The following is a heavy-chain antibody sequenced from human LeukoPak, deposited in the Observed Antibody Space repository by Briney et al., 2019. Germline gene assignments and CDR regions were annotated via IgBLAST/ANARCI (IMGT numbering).Heavy chain of an antibody. V-gene: IGHV1-69*06. Sequence: ASVNVSCKASGGTFSSYVISWVRQAPGQGLEWMGRSIPIFCRANYVQKFQGRVTIHADKSTSTAYMELSSLRSEDTAVYYCAREVVTTNRNWFDPWGQGTLVTVSS. CDR1: GGTFSSYV. CDR2: SIPIFCRA. CDR3: AREVVTTNRNWFDP. D-gene: IGHD4-11*01. J-gene: IGHJ5*02.